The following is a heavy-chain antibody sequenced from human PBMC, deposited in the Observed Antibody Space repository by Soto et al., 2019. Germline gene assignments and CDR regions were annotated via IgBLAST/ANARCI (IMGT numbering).Heavy chain of an antibody. Sequence: EALKISCKTSGYSFISYWVAWVRQLPGKGLEWMGTFYPSDSTSTYSPPFQGQVTISVDTSITTAYLQLNSLKASDTAMYYCARIIGYCRNNDCSWTFDVWGQGTMVTVSS. CDR3: ARIIGYCRNNDCSWTFDV. D-gene: IGHD2-15*01. CDR2: FYPSDSTS. CDR1: GYSFISYW. J-gene: IGHJ3*01. V-gene: IGHV5-51*01.